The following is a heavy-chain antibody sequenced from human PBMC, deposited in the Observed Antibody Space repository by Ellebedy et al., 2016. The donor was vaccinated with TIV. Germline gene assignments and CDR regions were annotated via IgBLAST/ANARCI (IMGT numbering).Heavy chain of an antibody. J-gene: IGHJ4*02. Sequence: GESLKISCAASGFTFSIYSMNWVRQAPGKGLEWVSYISSVGSTIYYSDSVKGRFTISRDNAKNSLYLQMNSLRDEDTAVYYCARVEGYCSGGSCYSAHLFDYWGQGTLVTVSS. V-gene: IGHV3-48*02. D-gene: IGHD2-15*01. CDR3: ARVEGYCSGGSCYSAHLFDY. CDR2: ISSVGSTI. CDR1: GFTFSIYS.